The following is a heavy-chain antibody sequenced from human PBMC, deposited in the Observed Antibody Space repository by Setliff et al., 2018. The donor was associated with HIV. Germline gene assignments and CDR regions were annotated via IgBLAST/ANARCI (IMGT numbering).Heavy chain of an antibody. Sequence: GGSLRLSCAASGFTFGSQWMHWVRQAPGKGLVWVSRISPDGSVINYAGSVKGRFTISRDNAKNTLYLQMNGLRAADTALYYCARLVGYYGSGRVRFDPWGPGTAVTVSS. J-gene: IGHJ5*02. CDR1: GFTFGSQW. D-gene: IGHD3-10*01. CDR3: ARLVGYYGSGRVRFDP. V-gene: IGHV3-74*01. CDR2: ISPDGSVI.